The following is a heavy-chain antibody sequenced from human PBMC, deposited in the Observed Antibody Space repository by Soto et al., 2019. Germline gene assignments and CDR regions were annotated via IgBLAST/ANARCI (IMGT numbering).Heavy chain of an antibody. D-gene: IGHD3-10*01. J-gene: IGHJ6*02. CDR2: INHSGST. CDR3: ARDKSLAMVRGFGMDV. Sequence: PTGTLXLTCAVHDGSFSGYDWSCIRQPPGKGLEWIGEINHSGSTNYNPSLKSRVTISVDTSKNQFSLKLSSVTAADTAVYYCARDKSLAMVRGFGMDVWGQGITVT. V-gene: IGHV4-34*01. CDR1: DGSFSGYD.